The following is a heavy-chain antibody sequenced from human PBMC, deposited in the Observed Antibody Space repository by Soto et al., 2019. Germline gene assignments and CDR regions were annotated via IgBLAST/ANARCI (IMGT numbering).Heavy chain of an antibody. CDR3: ARFDWLSRDSYGMDV. Sequence: GASVKVSCKASGYTFTSYYMHWVGQAPGQGLEWMGIINPSGGSTSYAQKFQGRVTMTRDTSTSTVYMELSSLRSEDTAVYYCARFDWLSRDSYGMDVWGQGTTVTVSS. D-gene: IGHD3-9*01. J-gene: IGHJ6*02. CDR2: INPSGGST. CDR1: GYTFTSYY. V-gene: IGHV1-46*03.